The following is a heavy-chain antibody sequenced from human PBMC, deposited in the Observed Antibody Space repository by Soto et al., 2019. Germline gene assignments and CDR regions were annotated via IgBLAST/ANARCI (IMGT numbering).Heavy chain of an antibody. V-gene: IGHV3-11*06. CDR1: GFTFSDYY. J-gene: IGHJ6*02. CDR3: ARRRLRFLVGMDV. CDR2: ISSSSSYT. D-gene: IGHD3-3*01. Sequence: GGSLRLSCAASGFTFSDYYMSWIRQAPGKGLEWVSYISSSSSYTNYADSVKGRFTISRDNAKNSLYPQMNSLRAEDTAVYYCARRRLRFLVGMDVWGQGTTVTVSS.